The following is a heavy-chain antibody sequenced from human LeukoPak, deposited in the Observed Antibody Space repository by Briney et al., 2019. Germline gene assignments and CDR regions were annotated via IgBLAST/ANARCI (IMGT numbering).Heavy chain of an antibody. J-gene: IGHJ4*02. D-gene: IGHD3-10*01. CDR1: GGSIRSYY. Sequence: SETLSLTCTVSGGSIRSYYWTWIRQPPGKGLEWIGYIYHSGSANYNPSLRSRVTISLDTSKNQFSLKLSSVTAADTAVYYCARWGVGSGSYGAYLFDYWGQGTLVTVSS. CDR2: IYHSGSA. V-gene: IGHV4-59*08. CDR3: ARWGVGSGSYGAYLFDY.